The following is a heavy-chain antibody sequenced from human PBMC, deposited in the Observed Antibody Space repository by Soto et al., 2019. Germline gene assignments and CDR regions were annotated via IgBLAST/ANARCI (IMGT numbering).Heavy chain of an antibody. CDR1: GGSISGYY. CDR3: ARSGCSAGSCYPLSWFDR. Sequence: QVQLQESGPGLVKPSATLSLTCTVSGGSISGYYWIWIRQPQGKGLELIGYIHYRGSTNYNRSLKSRVTIYVVTSKNQFSLKLRSVTDADTAVYQCARSGCSAGSCYPLSWFDRWGQGTLVSVSS. CDR2: IHYRGST. V-gene: IGHV4-59*01. J-gene: IGHJ5*02. D-gene: IGHD2-15*01.